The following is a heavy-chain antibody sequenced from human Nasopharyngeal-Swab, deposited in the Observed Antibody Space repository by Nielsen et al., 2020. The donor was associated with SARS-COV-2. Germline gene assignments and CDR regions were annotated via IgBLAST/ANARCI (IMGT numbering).Heavy chain of an antibody. D-gene: IGHD1-26*01. CDR1: GGSISSYY. CDR2: IYYSGST. Sequence: SETLSLTCTVSGGSISSYYWSWIRQPPGKGLEWIGYIYYSGSTNYNPSLKSRITISVDTSKNQFSLKLSSVTAADTAVYYCARGWDDAFDIWGQGTMVTVSS. CDR3: ARGWDDAFDI. V-gene: IGHV4-59*01. J-gene: IGHJ3*02.